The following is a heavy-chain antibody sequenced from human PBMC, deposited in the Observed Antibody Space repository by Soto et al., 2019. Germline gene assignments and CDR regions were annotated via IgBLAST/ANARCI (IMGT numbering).Heavy chain of an antibody. J-gene: IGHJ4*02. Sequence: QVQLVESGGGVVQPGRSLTLSCAASGFTFSSYGMHWVRQAPGKGLECVAVISYDVSNKYYADSVQGRFTISRNNSKNKMYLQMNSLRAEDTAVYYCATLGYCSGGSCRYFDYWGQGTLVTVSS. CDR3: ATLGYCSGGSCRYFDY. V-gene: IGHV3-30*03. CDR1: GFTFSSYG. D-gene: IGHD2-15*01. CDR2: ISYDVSNK.